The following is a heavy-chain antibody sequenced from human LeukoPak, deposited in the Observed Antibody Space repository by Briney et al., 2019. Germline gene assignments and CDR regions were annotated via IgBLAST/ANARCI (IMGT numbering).Heavy chain of an antibody. J-gene: IGHJ3*02. Sequence: GGSLRLSCAASGFTFSSYGMHWVRQAPGKGLEWVAFIRYDGSNKYYADSVKGRFTISGDNSKNTLYLQMNSLRAEDTAVYYCAKLAVAGDAFDIWGQGTMVTVSS. V-gene: IGHV3-30*02. CDR2: IRYDGSNK. CDR1: GFTFSSYG. D-gene: IGHD6-19*01. CDR3: AKLAVAGDAFDI.